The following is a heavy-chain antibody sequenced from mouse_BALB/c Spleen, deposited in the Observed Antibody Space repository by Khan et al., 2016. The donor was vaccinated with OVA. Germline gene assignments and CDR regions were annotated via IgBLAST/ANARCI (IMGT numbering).Heavy chain of an antibody. CDR3: ARGGYCSFAY. CDR1: GYTFTDYW. J-gene: IGHJ3*01. Sequence: VQLQQSGAELAKPGASVKMSCKASGYTFTDYWIHWVKKRPGQGLEWIGYINPSTGYTEYNHKFKDKATLTADKSSSTAYMQLSSPTSEDSAVYYCARGGYCSFAYWGQGTLVTVSA. CDR2: INPSTGYT. V-gene: IGHV1-7*01.